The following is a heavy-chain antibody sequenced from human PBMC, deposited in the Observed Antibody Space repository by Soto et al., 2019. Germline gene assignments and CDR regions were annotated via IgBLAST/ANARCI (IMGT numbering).Heavy chain of an antibody. V-gene: IGHV4-30-2*01. CDR1: GGSISSGGYS. CDR3: ARSTSPRLDAFDI. Sequence: SETLSLTCAVSGGSISSGGYSWSWIRQPPGKGLEWIGYIYHSGSTYYNPSLKSRVTISVDRSKNQFSLKLSSLTAADTAVYYCARSTSPRLDAFDIWGQGTMVTVSS. CDR2: IYHSGST. D-gene: IGHD2-2*01. J-gene: IGHJ3*02.